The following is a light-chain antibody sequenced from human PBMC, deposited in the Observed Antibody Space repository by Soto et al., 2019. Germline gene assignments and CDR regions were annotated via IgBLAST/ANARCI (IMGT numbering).Light chain of an antibody. J-gene: IGLJ3*02. CDR2: EVS. Sequence: QSALTQPASVSGSPGQSITISCTGTSGDIGGHNYVSWYQHHPGKAPKLIIYEVSKRPSGVPDRFSGSKSGNTASLTVSGLQAEDEAVYYCSSTAGNNNLVFGGGTKLTVL. CDR3: SSTAGNNNLV. CDR1: SGDIGGHNY. V-gene: IGLV2-8*01.